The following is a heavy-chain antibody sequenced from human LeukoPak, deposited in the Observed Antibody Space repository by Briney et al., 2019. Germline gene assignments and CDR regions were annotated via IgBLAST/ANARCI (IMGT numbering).Heavy chain of an antibody. D-gene: IGHD2-2*01. Sequence: GASVTVSCKASGYTFTGYYMHWVRQAPGQGLEWMGWINPNSGGTNYAQTFQGRVTITRDTSISTAYMELSRLRSDDTAVYYCARGRGSTSSNFDYWGQGTLVTVSS. CDR3: ARGRGSTSSNFDY. CDR2: INPNSGGT. CDR1: GYTFTGYY. V-gene: IGHV1-2*02. J-gene: IGHJ4*02.